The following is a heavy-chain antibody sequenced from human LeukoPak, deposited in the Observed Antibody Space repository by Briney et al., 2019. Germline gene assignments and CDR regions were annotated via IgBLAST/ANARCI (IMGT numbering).Heavy chain of an antibody. CDR3: ARGQHLGAFDI. CDR1: GFIFDDYD. Sequence: GGSLRLSCAASGFIFDDYDMSWVRQGPGKGLEWVSGINWNGGGTGYVDSVKGRFTISRDNAKNSLHLQMNSLRAEDTALYYCARGQHLGAFDIWGQGTMVTVSS. J-gene: IGHJ3*02. D-gene: IGHD3-3*02. CDR2: INWNGGGT. V-gene: IGHV3-20*04.